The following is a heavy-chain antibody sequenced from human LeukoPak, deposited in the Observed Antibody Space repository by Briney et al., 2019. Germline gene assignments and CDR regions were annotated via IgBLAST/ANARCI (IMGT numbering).Heavy chain of an antibody. CDR1: GGSISSGGYY. CDR2: IYHSGST. V-gene: IGHV4-30-2*01. D-gene: IGHD6-13*01. Sequence: SQTLSLTCTVSGGSISSGGYYWSWIRQPPGKGLEWIGYIYHSGSTYYNPSLKSRVTISVDRSKNQFSLKLSSVTAADTAVYYCASKAAAGPYWYFDLWGRGTLVTVSS. CDR3: ASKAAAGPYWYFDL. J-gene: IGHJ2*01.